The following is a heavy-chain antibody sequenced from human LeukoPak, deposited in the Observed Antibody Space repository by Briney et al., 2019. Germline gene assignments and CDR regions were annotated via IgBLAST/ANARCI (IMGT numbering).Heavy chain of an antibody. Sequence: SVTVSCKASGGTFSSYAISWVRQAPGQGLEWMGGIIPIFGTANYAQKFQGRVTITTDESTSTAYMELRSLRSDDTAVYYCARVGVTRGFDYWGQGTLVTVSS. D-gene: IGHD4-23*01. CDR1: GGTFSSYA. CDR2: IIPIFGTA. J-gene: IGHJ4*02. CDR3: ARVGVTRGFDY. V-gene: IGHV1-69*05.